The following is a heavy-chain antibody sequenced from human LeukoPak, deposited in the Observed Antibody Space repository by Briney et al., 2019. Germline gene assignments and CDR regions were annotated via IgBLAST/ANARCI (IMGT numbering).Heavy chain of an antibody. CDR2: IYSGGST. V-gene: IGHV3-66*01. D-gene: IGHD3-16*02. Sequence: GGSLRLSCAASGFTVSSNYMSWVRQAPGKGLEWVSVIYSGGSTYYADSVKGRFTISRDNAKNSLYLQIHSLRAEDTAVYYCARDSSPGYYDYVWGTYPRYWGQGTLVTVSS. J-gene: IGHJ4*02. CDR3: ARDSSPGYYDYVWGTYPRY. CDR1: GFTVSSNY.